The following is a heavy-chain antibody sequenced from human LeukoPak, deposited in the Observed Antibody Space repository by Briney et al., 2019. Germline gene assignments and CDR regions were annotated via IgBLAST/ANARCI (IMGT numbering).Heavy chain of an antibody. CDR2: INHSGST. CDR1: GGSFSGYY. V-gene: IGHV4-34*01. J-gene: IGHJ5*02. CDR3: ARGGLSSSWFDP. Sequence: PSETLSLTCAVYGGSFSGYYWSWICQPPGKGLEWIGEINHSGSTNYNPSLKSRVTISVDTSKNQFSLKLSSVTAADTAVYYCARGGLSSSWFDPWGQGTLVTVSS. D-gene: IGHD6-13*01.